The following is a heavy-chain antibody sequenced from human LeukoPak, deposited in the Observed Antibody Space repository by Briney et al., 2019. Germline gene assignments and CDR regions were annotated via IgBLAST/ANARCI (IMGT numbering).Heavy chain of an antibody. D-gene: IGHD3-22*01. CDR3: ARAVGYYFDNSGPSKTFDY. CDR1: GGSISSSIHY. Sequence: SETLSLTCTVSGGSISSSIHYWGWVRQSPRKGLEWIGTIHYSGTTYYNASLKSRVTISVDTSKNQFSLKLTSVTAADTAVYYCARAVGYYFDNSGPSKTFDYWGQGTLVTVSS. V-gene: IGHV4-39*07. J-gene: IGHJ4*02. CDR2: IHYSGTT.